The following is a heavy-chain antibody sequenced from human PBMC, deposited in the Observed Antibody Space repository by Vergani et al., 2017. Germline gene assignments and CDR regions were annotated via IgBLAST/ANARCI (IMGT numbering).Heavy chain of an antibody. J-gene: IGHJ4*02. CDR3: TTATPGY. CDR2: IKSKTECGTT. CDR1: GFTFSNAW. Sequence: EVQLVESGGGLVKPGGSLRLSCAASGFTFSNAWMSWVRQATGKGLEWVGRIKSKTECGTTDYAAPGKGRFISSREDSKNTLYLQMNSLKTEDTAVYYCTTATPGYWGQGTLVIVSS. D-gene: IGHD1-14*01. V-gene: IGHV3-15*01.